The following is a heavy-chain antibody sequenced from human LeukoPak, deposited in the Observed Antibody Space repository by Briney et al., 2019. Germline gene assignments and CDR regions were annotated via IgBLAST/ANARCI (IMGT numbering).Heavy chain of an antibody. J-gene: IGHJ4*02. D-gene: IGHD1-26*01. CDR3: ARQIVGATGLDY. Sequence: GGSLRLSCAAHGINIISNHMSSVRQAPGKGLEWVSVIYDGGSTYYADSVKGRFTISRDNSKNTLYLQMNSLRAEDTAVYYCARQIVGATGLDYWGQGTLVTVSS. V-gene: IGHV3-66*04. CDR2: IYDGGST. CDR1: GINIISNH.